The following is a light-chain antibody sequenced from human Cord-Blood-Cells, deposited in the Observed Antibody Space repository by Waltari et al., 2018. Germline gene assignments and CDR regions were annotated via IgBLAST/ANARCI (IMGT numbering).Light chain of an antibody. CDR1: SSDVGGYNY. CDR2: DVS. CDR3: SSYTSSSTLV. Sequence: QSALTQPASVSGSPGQSITIPCTGTSSDVGGYNYVSWYQQHPGKAPKLMIYDVSNRPSGVSNRFSGSKSGNTASLTISGLQAEDVADYYCSSYTSSSTLVFGGGTKLPVL. J-gene: IGLJ3*02. V-gene: IGLV2-14*01.